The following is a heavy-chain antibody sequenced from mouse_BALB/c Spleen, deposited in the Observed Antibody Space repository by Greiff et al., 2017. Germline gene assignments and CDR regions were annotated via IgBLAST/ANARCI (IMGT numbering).Heavy chain of an antibody. CDR2: ISSGSSTI. D-gene: IGHD1-1*01. CDR3: ARSRYYGSSYWYFDV. J-gene: IGHJ1*01. Sequence: EVKLVESGGGLVQPGGSRKLSCAASGFTFSSFGMHWVRQAPEKGLEWVAYISSGSSTIYYADTVKGRFTISRDNPKNTLFLQMTSLRSEDTAMYYCARSRYYGSSYWYFDVWGAGTTVTVSS. V-gene: IGHV5-17*02. CDR1: GFTFSSFG.